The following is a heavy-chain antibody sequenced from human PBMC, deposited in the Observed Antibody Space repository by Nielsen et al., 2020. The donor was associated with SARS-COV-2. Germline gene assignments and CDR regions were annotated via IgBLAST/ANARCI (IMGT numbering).Heavy chain of an antibody. Sequence: GGSLRLSCAASGFTFSSYWMHWVRQVPGTGLVWVSRINSDGSGATYADSVKGRFTISRDNAKKTLCLQMTSLRAEDTAVYYCVRSRYYGPTSYFDYWGQGTLVTVPS. D-gene: IGHD3-22*01. J-gene: IGHJ4*02. CDR1: GFTFSSYW. CDR2: INSDGSGA. V-gene: IGHV3-74*01. CDR3: VRSRYYGPTSYFDY.